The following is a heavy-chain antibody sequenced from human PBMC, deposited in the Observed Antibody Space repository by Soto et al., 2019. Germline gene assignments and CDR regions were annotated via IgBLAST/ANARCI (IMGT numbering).Heavy chain of an antibody. CDR1: GFTFSNAW. D-gene: IGHD3-10*01. CDR2: IKSKTDGGTT. Sequence: EVQLVESGGGLVKPGGSLRLSCAASGFTFSNAWMSWVRQAPGKGLEWVGRIKSKTDGGTTDYAAPVKGRFTISRDDSKNTLYLQMNSLKTEDTAVYYCTTDHVNGHGGHFDYWGQGTLVTVSS. J-gene: IGHJ4*02. CDR3: TTDHVNGHGGHFDY. V-gene: IGHV3-15*01.